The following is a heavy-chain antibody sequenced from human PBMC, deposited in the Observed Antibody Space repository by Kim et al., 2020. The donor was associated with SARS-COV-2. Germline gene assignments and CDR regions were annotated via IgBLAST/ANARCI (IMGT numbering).Heavy chain of an antibody. CDR3: AKDAAAGTPPADY. V-gene: IGHV3-23*01. J-gene: IGHJ4*02. Sequence: ADSVKGRFTSSRANSKNTRYLQMNSLGAEDTAVYYCAKDAAAGTPPADYWGQGTLVTVSS. D-gene: IGHD1-7*01.